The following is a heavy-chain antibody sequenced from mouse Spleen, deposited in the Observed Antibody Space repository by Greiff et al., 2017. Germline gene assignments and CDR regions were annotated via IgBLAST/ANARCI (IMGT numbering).Heavy chain of an antibody. CDR1: GYTFTSYW. Sequence: QVQLQQPGAELVKPGASVKLSCKASGYTFTSYWMQWVKQRPGQGLEWIGEIDPSDSYTNYNQKFKGKATLTVDTSSSTAYMQLSSLTSEDSAVYYCARYGITDYFPFAYWGQGTLVTVSA. V-gene: IGHV1-50*01. CDR3: ARYGITDYFPFAY. D-gene: IGHD1-1*01. CDR2: IDPSDSYT. J-gene: IGHJ3*01.